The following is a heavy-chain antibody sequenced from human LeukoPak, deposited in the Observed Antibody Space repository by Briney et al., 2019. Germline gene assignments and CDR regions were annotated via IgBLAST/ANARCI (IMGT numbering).Heavy chain of an antibody. CDR1: GYTFTSNY. J-gene: IGHJ4*02. CDR2: IYPRDGST. V-gene: IGHV1-46*01. CDR3: ARDQEGFDY. Sequence: ALVKVPCKASGYTFTSNYIHWVRQAPGQGLEWMGMIYPRDGSTSYAQKFQGRVTVTRDTSTSTVHMELSGLRSEDTAVYYCARDQEGFDYWGQGTLVTVSS.